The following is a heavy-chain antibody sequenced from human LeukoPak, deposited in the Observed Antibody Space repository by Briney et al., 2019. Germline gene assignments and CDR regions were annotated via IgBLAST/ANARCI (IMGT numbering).Heavy chain of an antibody. CDR3: ARQAPIFDY. CDR1: GGSISSYY. Sequence: PSETLSLTCTVSGGSISSYYWSWIRQPPGKGLEWIGYIYYSGSTNYNPSLKSRVTISVDTSKNQFSLKLSSVTAADTAVYYCARQAPIFDYWGQGTLVTVSS. V-gene: IGHV4-59*08. CDR2: IYYSGST. J-gene: IGHJ4*02.